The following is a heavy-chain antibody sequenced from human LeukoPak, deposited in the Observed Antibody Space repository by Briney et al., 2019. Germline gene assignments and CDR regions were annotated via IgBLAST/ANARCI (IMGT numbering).Heavy chain of an antibody. CDR1: GFTVSSNY. CDR3: AKDWAGFWSGYNFDY. Sequence: GGSLRLSCAASGFTVSSNYMSWVRQAPGKGLEWVSVIYSGGSTYYADSVKGRFTISRDNSKNTLYLQMNSLRAEDTAVYYCAKDWAGFWSGYNFDYWGQGTLVTDSS. D-gene: IGHD3-3*01. V-gene: IGHV3-53*01. J-gene: IGHJ4*02. CDR2: IYSGGST.